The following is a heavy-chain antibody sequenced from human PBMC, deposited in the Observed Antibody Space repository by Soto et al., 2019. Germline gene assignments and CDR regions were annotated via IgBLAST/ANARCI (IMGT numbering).Heavy chain of an antibody. V-gene: IGHV3-23*01. D-gene: IGHD3-3*01. J-gene: IGHJ4*02. CDR2: ISSSGGST. Sequence: GGSLRLSCAASGFTFSTYAMSWVRQAPGKGLEWVSAISSSGGSTFYAGSVKGRFTISRDNSKNTLYLQMNSLRAEDTAVYYCAKEYYDFWTGYYPFDYWGQGTLVTVSS. CDR1: GFTFSTYA. CDR3: AKEYYDFWTGYYPFDY.